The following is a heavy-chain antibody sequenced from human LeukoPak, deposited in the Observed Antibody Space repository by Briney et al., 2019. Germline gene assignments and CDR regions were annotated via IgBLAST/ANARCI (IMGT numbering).Heavy chain of an antibody. CDR3: ARSGDSSGYLDY. V-gene: IGHV4-31*02. CDR2: IYYSGST. D-gene: IGHD3-22*01. CDR1: GGSISSGGYY. Sequence: SETLSLTCTVSGGSISSGGYYWSWIRQHPGKGLEWIGYIYYSGSTYYNPSLKSRVTISVDTSKNQFSLKLSSVTAADTAVYYCARSGDSSGYLDYWGRGTLVTVSS. J-gene: IGHJ4*02.